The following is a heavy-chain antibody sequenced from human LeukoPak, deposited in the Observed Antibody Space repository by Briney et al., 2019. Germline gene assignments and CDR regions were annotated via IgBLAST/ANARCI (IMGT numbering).Heavy chain of an antibody. V-gene: IGHV4-59*01. D-gene: IGHD2-2*01. J-gene: IGHJ5*02. CDR3: ARGGLFRVVVPAAMRLRGWFDP. Sequence: SETLSLTCTVSGGSISSYYWSWIRQPPGKGLEWIGYIYYSGSTNYNPSLKSRVTISVDTSKNQFSLKLSSVTAADTAVYYCARGGLFRVVVPAAMRLRGWFDPWGQGTLVTVSS. CDR1: GGSISSYY. CDR2: IYYSGST.